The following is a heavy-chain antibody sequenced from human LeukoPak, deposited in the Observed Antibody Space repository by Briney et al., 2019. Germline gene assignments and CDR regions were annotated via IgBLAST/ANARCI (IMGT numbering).Heavy chain of an antibody. J-gene: IGHJ4*02. Sequence: GGSLRLSCAASGFTFSDYYMSWIRQAPGKGLEWVSYVSSSGSTIYYADSVKGRFTISRDNAKNSLYLQMNSLRAEDTAVYYCARDDSVVRGAWYYFDYWGQGTLVTVSS. V-gene: IGHV3-11*04. CDR3: ARDDSVVRGAWYYFDY. CDR2: VSSSGSTI. CDR1: GFTFSDYY. D-gene: IGHD3-10*01.